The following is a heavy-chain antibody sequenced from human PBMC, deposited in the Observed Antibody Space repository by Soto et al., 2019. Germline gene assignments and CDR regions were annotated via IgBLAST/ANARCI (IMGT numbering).Heavy chain of an antibody. J-gene: IGHJ4*03. V-gene: IGHV4-39*01. Sequence: ENTSEPLSLTCSYSSNHIHSTNYYPGWIRQPPGKGLEWIGSVYYRGNAYYNPSLQTRVTISLDKSKSQFSLKLNSVTAADSAVYFCARLEGLATISYYFDFWGQGTMVTVSS. CDR2: VYYRGNA. CDR1: SNHIHSTNYY. D-gene: IGHD3-9*01. CDR3: ARLEGLATISYYFDF.